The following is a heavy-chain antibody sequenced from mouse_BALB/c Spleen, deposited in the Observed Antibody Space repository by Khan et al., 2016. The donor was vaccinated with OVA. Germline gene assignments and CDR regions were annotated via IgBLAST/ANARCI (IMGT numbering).Heavy chain of an antibody. Sequence: EVQLQESGPGLVKPSQSLSLTCTVTGYSITSDYAWNWIRQLPGNKLEWMAYISYSGSTGYNPSLKSRVSINRDTSKNQFFLQLNSVTAEDTATYYGAVRFYYGHSYFDVWGAGTPVTVSS. CDR2: ISYSGST. V-gene: IGHV3-2*02. CDR1: GYSITSDYA. D-gene: IGHD1-1*01. J-gene: IGHJ1*01. CDR3: AVRFYYGHSYFDV.